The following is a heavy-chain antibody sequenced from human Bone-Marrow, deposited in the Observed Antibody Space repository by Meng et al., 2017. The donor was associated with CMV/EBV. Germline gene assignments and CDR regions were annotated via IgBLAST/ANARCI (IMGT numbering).Heavy chain of an antibody. D-gene: IGHD6-6*01. CDR1: RFTFSSYA. J-gene: IGHJ6*02. CDR3: ARDLIAARTNYYYGMDV. V-gene: IGHV3-23*01. Sequence: GGSLRLSCAASRFTFSSYAMSWVRQAPGKGLEWVSAISGSGGSTYYADSVKGRFTISRDNSKNTLYLQMNSLRAEDTAVYYCARDLIAARTNYYYGMDVWGQGTTVTVSS. CDR2: ISGSGGST.